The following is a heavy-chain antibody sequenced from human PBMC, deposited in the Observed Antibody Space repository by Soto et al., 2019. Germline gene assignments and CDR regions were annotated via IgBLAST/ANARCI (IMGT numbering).Heavy chain of an antibody. CDR2: MKPNSGNT. V-gene: IGHV1-8*01. CDR1: GYTFTSYD. CDR3: ARRGYSSSWYYYYYYGMDV. D-gene: IGHD6-13*01. J-gene: IGHJ6*02. Sequence: QVQLVQYGAEVKKPGASVKVSCKASGYTFTSYDINWVRQATGQGLEWMGWMKPNSGNTGYAQKFQGRVTMTRNTSISAAYMELSSLRSEDTAVYYCARRGYSSSWYYYYYYGMDVWGQGTTVTVSS.